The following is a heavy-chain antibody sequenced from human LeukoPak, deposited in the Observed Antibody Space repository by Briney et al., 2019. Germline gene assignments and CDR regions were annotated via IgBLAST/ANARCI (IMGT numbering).Heavy chain of an antibody. V-gene: IGHV4-4*07. CDR2: IYTSGST. J-gene: IGHJ6*03. Sequence: PSETLSLTCTVSGGSISSYYWSWLRQPAGKGLEWIGRIYTSGSTNYNPSLKSRVTMSVDTSKNQFSLKLSSVTAADTAVYYCARDVGYCSSTSCRYYYYYYMDVWGKGTTVTVSS. CDR1: GGSISSYY. CDR3: ARDVGYCSSTSCRYYYYYYMDV. D-gene: IGHD2-2*01.